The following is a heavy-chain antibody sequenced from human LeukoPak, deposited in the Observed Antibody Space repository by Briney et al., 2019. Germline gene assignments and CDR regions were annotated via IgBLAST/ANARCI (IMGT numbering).Heavy chain of an antibody. J-gene: IGHJ6*03. V-gene: IGHV1-69*13. CDR3: ARDLTYYYDSSGYFYYYYYCMDV. CDR1: GYTFTDYY. CDR2: IIPIFGTA. Sequence: RASVKVSCKASGYTFTDYYIHWVRQAPGQGLEWMGGIIPIFGTANYAQKFQGRVTITADESTSTAYMELSSLRSEDTAVYYCARDLTYYYDSSGYFYYYYYCMDVWGKGTTVTVSS. D-gene: IGHD3-22*01.